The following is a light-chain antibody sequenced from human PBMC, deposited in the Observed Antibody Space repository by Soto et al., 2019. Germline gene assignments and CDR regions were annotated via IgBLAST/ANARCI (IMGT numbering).Light chain of an antibody. V-gene: IGKV3-20*01. Sequence: EIVLTQSPGTLSLSPGERATLSCRASQSVRSSYLAWYQQKPGQAPRLLIYGASSRATGIPDRFSGSGSGTDFILTISRLEPEDFAVYYCQQYGSSPPTFGQGTKVEIK. J-gene: IGKJ1*01. CDR2: GAS. CDR3: QQYGSSPPT. CDR1: QSVRSSY.